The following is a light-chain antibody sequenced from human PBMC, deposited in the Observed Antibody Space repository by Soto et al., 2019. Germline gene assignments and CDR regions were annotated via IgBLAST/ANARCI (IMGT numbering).Light chain of an antibody. V-gene: IGKV1-5*01. CDR1: QSISTW. J-gene: IGKJ1*01. Sequence: DIQMTQSPSTLSASVGDRVTITCRASQSISTWLAWYQQKPGKAPKVLIYDASSLESGVPSRFSGSGSGTEFTLTIFSLQPDDSATYYCQQYNSHSWTFGQGTKVDIK. CDR3: QQYNSHSWT. CDR2: DAS.